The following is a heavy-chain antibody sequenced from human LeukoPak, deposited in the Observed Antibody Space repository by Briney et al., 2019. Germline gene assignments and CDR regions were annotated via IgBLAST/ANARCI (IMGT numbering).Heavy chain of an antibody. Sequence: SETLSLTCTVSGGSISSYYWSWIRQPPGKGLEWIGYIYYSGSTNYNPSLKSRVTISVDTSKNQFSLKLSSVTAADTAVYYCARKWGLVDDAFDIWGQGTMVTVSS. V-gene: IGHV4-59*01. J-gene: IGHJ3*02. CDR2: IYYSGST. D-gene: IGHD1-26*01. CDR3: ARKWGLVDDAFDI. CDR1: GGSISSYY.